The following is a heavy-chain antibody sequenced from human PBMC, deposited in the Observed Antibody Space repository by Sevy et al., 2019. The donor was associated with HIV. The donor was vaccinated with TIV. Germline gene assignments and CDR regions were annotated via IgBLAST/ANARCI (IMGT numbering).Heavy chain of an antibody. D-gene: IGHD6-19*01. Sequence: SETLSLTCTVSGGSISSYYWNWIRQSPGKGLEWIGYIYYTGSTNYNPSLKSRVTISVDTSKNQFSLKLTSVTAADTAVYYWARELISGGYYGMDVWGQGTTVTVSS. V-gene: IGHV4-59*01. CDR1: GGSISSYY. J-gene: IGHJ6*02. CDR2: IYYTGST. CDR3: ARELISGGYYGMDV.